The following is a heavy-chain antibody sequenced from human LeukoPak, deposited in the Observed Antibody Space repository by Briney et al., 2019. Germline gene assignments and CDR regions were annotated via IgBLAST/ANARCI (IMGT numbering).Heavy chain of an antibody. D-gene: IGHD6-19*01. CDR2: IWYDGSNK. V-gene: IGHV3-33*08. CDR1: GFTFSSYW. Sequence: GGSLRLSCAASGFTFSSYWMSWVRQAPGKGLEWVAVIWYDGSNKYYADSVKGRFTISRDDSKNTLYLQMNSLRAEDTAVYYCATDISLAGPRYWGQGTLVTVSS. J-gene: IGHJ4*02. CDR3: ATDISLAGPRY.